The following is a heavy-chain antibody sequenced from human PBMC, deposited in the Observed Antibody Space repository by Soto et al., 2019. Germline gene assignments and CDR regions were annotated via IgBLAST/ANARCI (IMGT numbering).Heavy chain of an antibody. V-gene: IGHV1-18*04. CDR1: GYTFTSYG. Sequence: QVPLVQSGAEVKKPGASVKVSCKASGYTFTSYGISWVRQAPGQGLEWMGWITGYSGTTKYPQKLHGRVTMTTDTSTSTVYRELRSRRSDDTAVYYCARDKSDSTSWYIDYGMDVWGQGTTVIVSS. CDR2: ITGYSGTT. D-gene: IGHD2-2*02. J-gene: IGHJ6*02. CDR3: ARDKSDSTSWYIDYGMDV.